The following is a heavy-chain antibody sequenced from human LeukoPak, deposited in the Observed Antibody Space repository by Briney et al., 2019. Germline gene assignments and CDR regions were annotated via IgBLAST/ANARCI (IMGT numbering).Heavy chain of an antibody. CDR1: GYTFTGYY. J-gene: IGHJ4*02. CDR3: ARGPPFYGDYEYYFDY. Sequence: ASVTLSCKASGYTFTGYYMHWVRQAPGQGLEWMGWINPNSGGTNYAQKFQGRVTMTRDTSISTAYMELSRLRSDDTAVYYCARGPPFYGDYEYYFDYWGQGTLVTVSS. D-gene: IGHD4-17*01. CDR2: INPNSGGT. V-gene: IGHV1-2*02.